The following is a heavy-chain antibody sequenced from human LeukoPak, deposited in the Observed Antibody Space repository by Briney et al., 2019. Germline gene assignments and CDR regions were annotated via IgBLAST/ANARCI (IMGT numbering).Heavy chain of an antibody. CDR1: GFTFSSYS. CDR3: AKETTMIVVGYFDY. J-gene: IGHJ4*02. D-gene: IGHD3-22*01. Sequence: GGSLRLSCAASGFTFSSYSMNWVRQAPGKGLEWVSSISSSSSYIYYADSVKGRFTISRDNSKNTLYLQMNSLRAEDTAVYYCAKETTMIVVGYFDYWGQGTLVTVSS. CDR2: ISSSSSYI. V-gene: IGHV3-21*04.